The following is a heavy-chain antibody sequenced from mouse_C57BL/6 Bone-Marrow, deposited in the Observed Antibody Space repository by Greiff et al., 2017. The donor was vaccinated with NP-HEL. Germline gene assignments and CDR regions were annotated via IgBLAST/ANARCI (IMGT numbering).Heavy chain of an antibody. V-gene: IGHV5-6*01. CDR1: GFTFSSYG. D-gene: IGHD1-1*01. CDR3: ARDYYGSNFDY. J-gene: IGHJ2*01. Sequence: EVQRVESGGDLVKPGGSLKLSCAASGFTFSSYGMSWVRQTPDKRLEWVATISSGGSYTYYPDSVKGRFTISRDNAKNTLYLQMSSLKSEDTAMYYCARDYYGSNFDYWGQGTTLTVSS. CDR2: ISSGGSYT.